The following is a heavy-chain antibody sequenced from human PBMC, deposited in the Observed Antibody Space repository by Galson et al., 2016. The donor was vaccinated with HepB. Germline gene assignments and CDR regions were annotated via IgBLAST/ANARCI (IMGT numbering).Heavy chain of an antibody. CDR3: ARSPHTPKDGYIYDY. D-gene: IGHD5-24*01. Sequence: QSGAEVKKPGESLKISCKGSGYSFTNYWIGWVRQMPGKGLECMGIIYPGDSDTRYSPSFQGQVTISADRSISTAYLQWSSLKASDTAMYYCARSPHTPKDGYIYDYWGQGTLVTVSS. J-gene: IGHJ4*02. CDR2: IYPGDSDT. CDR1: GYSFTNYW. V-gene: IGHV5-51*01.